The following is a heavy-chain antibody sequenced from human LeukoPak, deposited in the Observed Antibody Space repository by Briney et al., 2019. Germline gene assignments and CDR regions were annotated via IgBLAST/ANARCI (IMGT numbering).Heavy chain of an antibody. CDR3: AKSYYYDSSGYLFLFDY. D-gene: IGHD3-22*01. Sequence: GGSLRLSCAASGFTFSSYWMSWVRQAPGKGLEWVSAISGSGGSTYYADSVKGRFTISRDNSKNTLYLQMNSLRAEDTAVYYCAKSYYYDSSGYLFLFDYWGQGTLVTVSS. V-gene: IGHV3-23*01. J-gene: IGHJ4*02. CDR2: ISGSGGST. CDR1: GFTFSSYW.